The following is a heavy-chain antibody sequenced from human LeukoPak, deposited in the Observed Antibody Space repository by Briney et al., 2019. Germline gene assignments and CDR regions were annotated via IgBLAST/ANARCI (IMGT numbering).Heavy chain of an antibody. D-gene: IGHD3-3*01. Sequence: ASVNVSCKASGYTFTSYDINWVRQATGQGLEWMGWMNPNSGNTGYAQKFQGRVTITRNTSISTAYMELSSLRPEDTAVYYCARGVWGDFWSGSLLLGYYYMDVWGKGTTVTVSS. CDR3: ARGVWGDFWSGSLLLGYYYMDV. CDR1: GYTFTSYD. V-gene: IGHV1-8*03. J-gene: IGHJ6*03. CDR2: MNPNSGNT.